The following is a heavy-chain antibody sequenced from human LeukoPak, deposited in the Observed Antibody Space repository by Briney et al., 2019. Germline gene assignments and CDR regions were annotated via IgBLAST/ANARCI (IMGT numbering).Heavy chain of an antibody. D-gene: IGHD1-7*01. J-gene: IGHJ5*02. CDR3: ARGNWNYASFWFDP. Sequence: SETLSLTCTVSGGSISSYYWSWIRQPPGKGLEWIGYISYSGSTNYNPSPKSRVSISVETSKNQFSLKLSSVTAADTAVYYCARGNWNYASFWFDPWGQGTLVTVSS. V-gene: IGHV4-59*01. CDR1: GGSISSYY. CDR2: ISYSGST.